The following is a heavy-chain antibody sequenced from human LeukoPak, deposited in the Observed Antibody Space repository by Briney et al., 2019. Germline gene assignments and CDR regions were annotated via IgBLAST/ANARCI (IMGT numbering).Heavy chain of an antibody. Sequence: SETLSLTCTVSGGSISSGGYYWSWIRQHPGKGLEWIGYIYYSGSTYYNPSLKSRVTISVDTSKNQFSLKLSSVTAVDTAVYYCARVIGDTNSYFPPGFDYWGQGTLVTVSS. CDR1: GGSISSGGYY. J-gene: IGHJ4*02. CDR3: ARVIGDTNSYFPPGFDY. V-gene: IGHV4-31*03. CDR2: IYYSGST. D-gene: IGHD2-8*01.